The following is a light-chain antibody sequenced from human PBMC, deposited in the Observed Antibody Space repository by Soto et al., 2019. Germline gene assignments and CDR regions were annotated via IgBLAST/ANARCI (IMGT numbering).Light chain of an antibody. CDR2: ATS. J-gene: IGKJ4*01. V-gene: IGKV1-39*01. CDR1: QNIKKF. CDR3: QQSYSSPLT. Sequence: DIHMTQSPSSLSASVGDRVTITCRASQNIKKFLNWYQQRPGKAPSALIHATSTLQNGVSSRFSGSGSDPDFTLTITSLQPEDFATDVCQQSYSSPLTFGGGTNVEL.